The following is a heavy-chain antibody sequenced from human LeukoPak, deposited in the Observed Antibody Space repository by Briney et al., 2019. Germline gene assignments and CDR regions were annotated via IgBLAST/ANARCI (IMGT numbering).Heavy chain of an antibody. Sequence: SETLSLTCTVSGGSISSYYWSWIRQPPGGGLEWIGYIYYSGSTNYNPSLKRRVTISLDTSKSQFSLKLRSVTAADTAVYYCARSGLDSRYYFGMNVWGQGTTVTVSS. J-gene: IGHJ6*02. CDR1: GGSISSYY. D-gene: IGHD5-12*01. CDR2: IYYSGST. CDR3: ARSGLDSRYYFGMNV. V-gene: IGHV4-59*01.